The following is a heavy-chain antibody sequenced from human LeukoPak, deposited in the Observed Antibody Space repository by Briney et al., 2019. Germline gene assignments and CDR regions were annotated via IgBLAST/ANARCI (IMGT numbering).Heavy chain of an antibody. CDR1: GGSFTDYF. V-gene: IGHV4-34*01. CDR3: ARGRIAKIVVVHSFHYGMDV. CDR2: INDYTGNT. J-gene: IGHJ6*02. D-gene: IGHD3-22*01. Sequence: SETLSLTCDVFGGSFTDYFWTWIRQSPGKGLEWIGEINDYTGNTNYNPSLNSRVSVSLEKSKNQFSLELRSVTAADTAVYYCARGRIAKIVVVHSFHYGMDVWGQGTTVTVSS.